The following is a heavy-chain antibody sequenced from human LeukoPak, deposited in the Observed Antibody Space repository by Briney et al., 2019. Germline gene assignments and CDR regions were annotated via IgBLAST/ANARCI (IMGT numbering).Heavy chain of an antibody. CDR3: ARDFYDSSGYYSFDY. D-gene: IGHD3-22*01. J-gene: IGHJ4*02. V-gene: IGHV3-21*01. Sequence: SGGSLRLSCAASGFTFSSYAMNWVRQAPGKGLEWVSSISSSSSYIYYADSVKGRFTISRDNAKNSLYLQMNSLRAEDTAVYYCARDFYDSSGYYSFDYWGQGTLVTVSS. CDR1: GFTFSSYA. CDR2: ISSSSSYI.